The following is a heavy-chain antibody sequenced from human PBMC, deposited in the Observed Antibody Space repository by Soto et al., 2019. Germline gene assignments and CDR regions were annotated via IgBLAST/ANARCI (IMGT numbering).Heavy chain of an antibody. V-gene: IGHV3-7*01. CDR2: VKQDGGEK. Sequence: EAQLVESGGGLVQPGGSLRLSCSASGFNFNQYWMSWVRQAPGKGLEWVANVKQDGGEKNYVDSVRGRFTISRDNTKNSRYRQRDSLRVEDTALYYCASGGGWSFDHWGQGTLVTVSS. CDR1: GFNFNQYW. J-gene: IGHJ4*02. D-gene: IGHD6-19*01. CDR3: ASGGGWSFDH.